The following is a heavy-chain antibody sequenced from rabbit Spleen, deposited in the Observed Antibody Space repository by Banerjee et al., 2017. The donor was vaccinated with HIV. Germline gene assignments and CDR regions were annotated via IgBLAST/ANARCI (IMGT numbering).Heavy chain of an antibody. V-gene: IGHV1S7*01. CDR3: TRHAGYAGYGYSTLDL. CDR1: GFDFNNYY. Sequence: QLVESGGGLVQPGGSLKLSCKASGFDFNNYYMNWVRQAPGKGLEWIGYIDPVFGVTNYANSVKGRFTISRDNTQNTLYLQLNSLTAADTATYFCTRHAGYAGYGYSTLDLWGPGTLVTVS. D-gene: IGHD8-1*01. J-gene: IGHJ4*01. CDR2: IDPVFGVT.